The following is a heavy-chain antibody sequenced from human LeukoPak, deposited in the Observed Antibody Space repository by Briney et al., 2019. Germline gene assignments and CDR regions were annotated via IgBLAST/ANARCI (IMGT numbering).Heavy chain of an antibody. V-gene: IGHV4-34*01. CDR2: INHSGST. CDR1: GGSFSGYY. Sequence: SETLSLTCAVYGGSFSGYYWSWIRQPPGKGLEWIGEINHSGSTNYNPSLKSRVTISVDTSKNQFSLKLSSVTAADTAVYYCVRSPRIDYDSSGYGYYYYYMDVWGKGTTVTISS. D-gene: IGHD3-22*01. CDR3: VRSPRIDYDSSGYGYYYYYMDV. J-gene: IGHJ6*03.